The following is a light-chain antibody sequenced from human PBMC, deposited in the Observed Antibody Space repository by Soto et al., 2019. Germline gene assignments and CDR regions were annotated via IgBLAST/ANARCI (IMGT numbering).Light chain of an antibody. Sequence: DIPMTQSPSSLSASVGDRVTITCRASQSISRYLNWYQQKPGKAPKVMIYAASSLQSGVPSRFSGSGSGTDFTLTISSLQPEDDATYYCQQSYSTPLTLGGGTKVDIK. CDR1: QSISRY. CDR2: AAS. CDR3: QQSYSTPLT. V-gene: IGKV1-39*01. J-gene: IGKJ4*01.